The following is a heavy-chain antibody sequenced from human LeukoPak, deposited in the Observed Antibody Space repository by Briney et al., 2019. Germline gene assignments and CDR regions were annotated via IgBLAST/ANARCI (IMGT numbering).Heavy chain of an antibody. J-gene: IGHJ4*02. D-gene: IGHD2-2*01. CDR1: AFAVSSHY. CDR2: IYSGGST. V-gene: IGHV3-53*05. Sequence: GGSLRLSCAASAFAVSSHYMSWVRQAPGKGLEWVSVIYSGGSTYFADSVKGRFTISRDNSKNTLYLQMNSLRAEDTAVYYCAKGDCSSTSCYPEFDYWGQGTLVTVSS. CDR3: AKGDCSSTSCYPEFDY.